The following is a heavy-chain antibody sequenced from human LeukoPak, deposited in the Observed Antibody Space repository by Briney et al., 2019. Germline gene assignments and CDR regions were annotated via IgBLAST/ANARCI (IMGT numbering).Heavy chain of an antibody. V-gene: IGHV3-23*01. CDR3: AKALGYSSSWPTFDY. J-gene: IGHJ4*02. CDR2: ISGSGGST. D-gene: IGHD6-13*01. CDR1: GFTFSSYA. Sequence: GGSLRLSCAASGFTFSSYAMSWVRQAPGKGLEWVSAISGSGGSTYYADSVKGRFTISRDNSKNTLYLQMNSLRAEDTAVYYCAKALGYSSSWPTFDYWGQGTLVTVSS.